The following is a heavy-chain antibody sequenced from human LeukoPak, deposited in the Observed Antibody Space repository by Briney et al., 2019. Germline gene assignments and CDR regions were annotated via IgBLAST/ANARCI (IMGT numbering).Heavy chain of an antibody. J-gene: IGHJ4*02. D-gene: IGHD6-19*01. V-gene: IGHV1-69*04. Sequence: ASVKVSCKASGGTFSSYAISWVRQAPGQGLEWMGRIIPILGIANYAQKFQGRVTITADKSTSTAYMELSSLRSEDTAVYYCARDRGRYSSGWYDYWGQGTLVTVSS. CDR3: ARDRGRYSSGWYDY. CDR1: GGTFSSYA. CDR2: IIPILGIA.